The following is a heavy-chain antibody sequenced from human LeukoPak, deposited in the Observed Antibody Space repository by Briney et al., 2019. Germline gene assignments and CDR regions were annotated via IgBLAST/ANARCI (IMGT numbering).Heavy chain of an antibody. D-gene: IGHD5-12*01. Sequence: ASVKVSCKVSGYTLTELSMHWVRQAPGKGLEWMGGFDPEDGETIYAQKFQGRVTMTEDTSTDTAYMELSSLRSEDTAVYYCATHVATDYYYYYMDVWGKGTTVTVSS. CDR3: ATHVATDYYYYYMDV. J-gene: IGHJ6*03. CDR2: FDPEDGET. V-gene: IGHV1-24*01. CDR1: GYTLTELS.